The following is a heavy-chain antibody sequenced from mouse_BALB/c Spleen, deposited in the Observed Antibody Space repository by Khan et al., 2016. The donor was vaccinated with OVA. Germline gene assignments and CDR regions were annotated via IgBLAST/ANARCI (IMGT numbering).Heavy chain of an antibody. Sequence: VQLQESGAELAKPGASVKMSCKASGYTFTSYWMHWVKQRPGQGLEWIGYINPSTGYIEYNQRFKDKATLTADKSSSTAYMQLSSLTSEESAVYYCANHGSSSAWLTYWGQGTLVTVSA. CDR1: GYTFTSYW. CDR2: INPSTGYI. D-gene: IGHD1-1*01. J-gene: IGHJ3*01. CDR3: ANHGSSSAWLTY. V-gene: IGHV1-7*01.